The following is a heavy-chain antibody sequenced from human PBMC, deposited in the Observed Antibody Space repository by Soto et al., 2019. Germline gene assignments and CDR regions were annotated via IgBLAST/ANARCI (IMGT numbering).Heavy chain of an antibody. CDR1: GFSLSTSGVG. CDR2: IYWDVYK. J-gene: IGHJ4*02. V-gene: IGHV2-5*02. CDR3: VHKGGGDRILDY. D-gene: IGHD3-16*01. Sequence: QITLKESGPALVKPTQTLTLTCTFSGFSLSTSGVGVGWIRQPPGEALEWLALIYWDVYKHFTPSLDSRLTITKDTSKNQVVLTMPTMDPVDTATYYCVHKGGGDRILDYWGQGTLVTVSS.